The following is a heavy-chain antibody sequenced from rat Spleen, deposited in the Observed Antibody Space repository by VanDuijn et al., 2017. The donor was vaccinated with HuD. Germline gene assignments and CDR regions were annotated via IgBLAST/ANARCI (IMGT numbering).Heavy chain of an antibody. D-gene: IGHD1-12*02. V-gene: IGHV3-3*01. Sequence: EVQLQESGPGLVKPSQSLSLTCSVTGYSITSSYRWNWIRKFPGNKLEWMGYINSAGNTLYNPSLKSRISITRDTSKNQFFLQVNSVTTEDTATYYCARSDGTHYYLPFASWGQGTLVTVSS. CDR1: GYSITSSYR. CDR3: ARSDGTHYYLPFAS. CDR2: INSAGNT. J-gene: IGHJ3*01.